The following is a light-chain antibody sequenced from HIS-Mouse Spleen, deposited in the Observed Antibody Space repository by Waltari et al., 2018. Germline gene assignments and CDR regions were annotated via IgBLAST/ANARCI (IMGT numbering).Light chain of an antibody. CDR3: QVWDSSSDPVV. Sequence: SHVLTQPPSVSVAPGQTARTTGGGNNIGSKSAQGYQQKPGQAPVPVVYDDSDRPSGMPERFSGSNSGNTATLTISRVEAGDEADYYCQVWDSSSDPVVFGGGTKLTVL. V-gene: IGLV3-21*02. CDR1: NIGSKS. J-gene: IGLJ2*01. CDR2: DDS.